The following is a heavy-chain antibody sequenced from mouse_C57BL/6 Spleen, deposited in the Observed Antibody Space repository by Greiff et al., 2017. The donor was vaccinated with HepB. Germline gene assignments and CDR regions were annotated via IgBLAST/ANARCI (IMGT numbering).Heavy chain of an antibody. CDR3: ARGYDYEGDY. CDR1: GYAFSSSW. Sequence: VQLQQSGPELVKPGASVKISCKASGYAFSSSWMNWVKQRPGKGLEWIGRIYPGDGDTNYNGKFKGKATLTADKSSSTAYMQLSSLTSEDSAVYFCARGYDYEGDYWGQGTTLTVSS. D-gene: IGHD2-4*01. V-gene: IGHV1-82*01. J-gene: IGHJ2*01. CDR2: IYPGDGDT.